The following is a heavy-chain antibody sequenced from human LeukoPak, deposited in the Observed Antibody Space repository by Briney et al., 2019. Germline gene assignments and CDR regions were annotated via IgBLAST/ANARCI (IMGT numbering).Heavy chain of an antibody. V-gene: IGHV1-46*01. D-gene: IGHD3-22*01. J-gene: IGHJ4*02. CDR3: AKGGEEDYYDSSDYVY. CDR1: GYTFISYY. Sequence: ASVKVSCKASGYTFISYYMHWVRQAPGQGLEWMGIINPSGGSTSYAQKFQGRVTMTRDMSTSTVYMELSSLRSEDTAVYYCAKGGEEDYYDSSDYVYWGQGTLVTVSS. CDR2: INPSGGST.